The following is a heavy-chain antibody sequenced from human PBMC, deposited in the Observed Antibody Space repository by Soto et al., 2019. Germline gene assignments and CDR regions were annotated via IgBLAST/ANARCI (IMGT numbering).Heavy chain of an antibody. D-gene: IGHD3-9*01. V-gene: IGHV3-74*01. CDR2: IKTDWSDT. CDR1: GFTFSSYW. CDR3: ARPRTSDWAYDI. Sequence: EVQLVESGGGLVQPGGSLRLSCAASGFTFSSYWMHWVRQSPGKGLVWVSRIKTDWSDTHYADSVRGRFTISRDNAKNTLYLQMNSLRDEDTAVYYCARPRTSDWAYDIWGQGTMVIVSS. J-gene: IGHJ3*02.